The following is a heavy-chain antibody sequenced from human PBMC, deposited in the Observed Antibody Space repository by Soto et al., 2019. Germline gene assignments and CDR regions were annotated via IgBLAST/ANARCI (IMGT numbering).Heavy chain of an antibody. CDR3: AGRCDGTNCLAHFDY. J-gene: IGHJ4*02. D-gene: IGHD2-2*01. CDR1: GRTFNNYV. V-gene: IGHV1-69*06. CDR2: IIPIFGTP. Sequence: QVQLVQSGAEVKKPGSSVKVSCRASGRTFNNYVINWVRQAPGQGLEWMAGIIPIFGTPNYAQKFQGRVTITADKSTSTAYMELNSLRSEDTAVYYCAGRCDGTNCLAHFDYWGQGTLVTVSS.